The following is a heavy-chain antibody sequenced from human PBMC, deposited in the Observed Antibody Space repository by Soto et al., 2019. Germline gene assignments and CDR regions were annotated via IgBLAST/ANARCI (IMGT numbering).Heavy chain of an antibody. J-gene: IGHJ3*02. CDR3: ARPRLRRHDAFDI. D-gene: IGHD4-17*01. V-gene: IGHV4-34*01. CDR2: INHSGST. Sequence: QVQLQQWGAGLLKPSETLSLTCAVYGGSFSGYYWSWIRQPPGKGLEWIGEINHSGSTNYNPSLKSRVTISVDTSKNQFSLKLSSVTAADTAVYYCARPRLRRHDAFDIWGQGTMVTVSS. CDR1: GGSFSGYY.